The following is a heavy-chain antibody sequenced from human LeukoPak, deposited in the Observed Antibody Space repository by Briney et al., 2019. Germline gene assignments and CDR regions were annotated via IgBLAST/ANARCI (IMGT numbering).Heavy chain of an antibody. Sequence: SVKVSCKASGGTFSSDAINWVRQAPGQGLEWMGRIIPIFGTANYAQKFQGRVTITTDESTSTAYMELSSLRSEDTAVYYCARQFYGSGSFSEYFQHWGQGTLVTVSS. CDR3: ARQFYGSGSFSEYFQH. D-gene: IGHD3-10*01. V-gene: IGHV1-69*05. J-gene: IGHJ1*01. CDR2: IIPIFGTA. CDR1: GGTFSSDA.